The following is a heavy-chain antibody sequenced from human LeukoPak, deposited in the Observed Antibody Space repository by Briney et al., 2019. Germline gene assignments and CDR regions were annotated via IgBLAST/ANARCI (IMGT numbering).Heavy chain of an antibody. CDR1: GFTFSSYA. Sequence: GGSLRLSCAASGFTFSSYAMSWVRQAPGKGLEWVSAISGSGGSTYYADSVKGRFTISRDNSKNSLYLQMNSLRAEDTALYYCAKGSYSATWYYFDYWGQGTLVTVSS. CDR3: AKGSYSATWYYFDY. CDR2: ISGSGGST. J-gene: IGHJ4*02. D-gene: IGHD6-13*01. V-gene: IGHV3-23*01.